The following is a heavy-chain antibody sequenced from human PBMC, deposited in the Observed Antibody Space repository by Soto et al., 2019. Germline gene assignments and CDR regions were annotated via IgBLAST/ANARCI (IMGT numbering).Heavy chain of an antibody. V-gene: IGHV1-18*01. CDR3: ARDYADDSSGYGNDY. Sequence: QVPLVQSGAEVKKPGASVKVSCKASGYTFTSYGISWVRQAPGQGLEWMGWISAYNGNTNYAQKLQGRVTMTTDTSTSTAYMERRSLRSDDTAVYYCARDYADDSSGYGNDYWGHGTLVTVSS. D-gene: IGHD3-22*01. CDR2: ISAYNGNT. CDR1: GYTFTSYG. J-gene: IGHJ4*01.